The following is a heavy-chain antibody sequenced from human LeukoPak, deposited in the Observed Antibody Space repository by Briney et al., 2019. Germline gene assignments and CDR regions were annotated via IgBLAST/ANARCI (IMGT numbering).Heavy chain of an antibody. CDR1: GGSISSSSYY. CDR2: IYYSGST. CDR3: ASRGYYFDY. J-gene: IGHJ4*02. V-gene: IGHV4-39*01. Sequence: SETLSLTCTVSGGSISSSSYYWGWIRQPPGKGLEWIGSIYYSGSTYYNPSLKSRVTISVDTSKNQFSLKLSSVTAADTAVYYCASRGYYFDYWGQGTLVTVSS. D-gene: IGHD3-16*01.